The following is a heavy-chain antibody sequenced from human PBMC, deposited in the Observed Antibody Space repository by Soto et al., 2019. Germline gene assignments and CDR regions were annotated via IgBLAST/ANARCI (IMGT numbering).Heavy chain of an antibody. CDR1: GFTFSSYA. CDR3: AAAGHSWSHNYYYYGMDV. V-gene: IGHV3-23*01. J-gene: IGHJ6*02. D-gene: IGHD1-26*01. CDR2: ISGSGGST. Sequence: PGGSLRLSCAASGFTFSSYAMSWVRQAPGKGLEWVSAISGSGGSTYYADSVKGRFTISRDNSKNTLYLQMNSLRAEDTAVYYCAAAGHSWSHNYYYYGMDVWGQGTTVTVSS.